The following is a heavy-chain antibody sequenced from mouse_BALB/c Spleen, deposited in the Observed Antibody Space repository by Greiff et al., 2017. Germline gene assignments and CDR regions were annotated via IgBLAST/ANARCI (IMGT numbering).Heavy chain of an antibody. CDR2: IWGDGST. CDR1: GFSLTGYG. V-gene: IGHV2-6-7*01. J-gene: IGHJ3*01. CDR3: ARVFDYDESSWFAY. Sequence: VMLVESGPGLVAPSQSLSITCTVSGFSLTGYGVNWVRQPPGKGLEWLGMIWGDGSTDYNSALKSRLSISKDNSKSQVFLKMNSLQTDDTARYYCARVFDYDESSWFAYWGQGTLVTVSA. D-gene: IGHD2-4*01.